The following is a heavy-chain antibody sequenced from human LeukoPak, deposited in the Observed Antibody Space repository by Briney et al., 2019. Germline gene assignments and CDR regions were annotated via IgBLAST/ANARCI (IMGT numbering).Heavy chain of an antibody. J-gene: IGHJ3*02. CDR3: ARDQVNDAFDI. V-gene: IGHV1-2*02. Sequence: ASVKVSCKASGYTFTGYYMHWVRQATGQGLEWMGWITPNSGATHYSQKFQGRVTMSRDTSISTAYMDLSRLTSDDTAVYYCARDQVNDAFDIWGQGTMVTVSS. CDR2: ITPNSGAT. CDR1: GYTFTGYY.